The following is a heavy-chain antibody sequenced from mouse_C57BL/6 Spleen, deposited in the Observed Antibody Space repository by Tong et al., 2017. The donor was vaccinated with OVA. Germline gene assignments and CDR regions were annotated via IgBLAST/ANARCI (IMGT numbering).Heavy chain of an antibody. CDR2: ISSGGDYI. Sequence: EVQLQESKEGLVKLGGTLKLSCAVSGFTFSSYAMSWVRQTPEKRLEWVAYISSGGDYIYYADTVKGRFTISRDNARNTLYLQMSSLKSEDTAMYYCTRSDYYVSSPFAYSLQGTLYTVS. CDR3: TRSDYYVSSPFAY. J-gene: IGHJ3*01. CDR1: GFTFSSYA. D-gene: IGHD1-1*01. V-gene: IGHV5-9-1*02.